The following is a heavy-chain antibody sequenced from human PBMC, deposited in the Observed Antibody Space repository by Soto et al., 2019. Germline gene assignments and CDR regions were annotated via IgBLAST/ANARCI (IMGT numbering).Heavy chain of an antibody. D-gene: IGHD5-12*01. CDR1: GYTFTSYA. CDR2: INAGNGNT. CDR3: ATPIVAFY. V-gene: IGHV1-3*01. J-gene: IGHJ4*02. Sequence: GASVKVSCKASGYTFTSYAIHWVRQAPGQRLEWMGWINAGNGNTKYSQKFQGRVIITRDTSAGTAYMELRSLRSEDTAVYYCATPIVAFYWGQGPLATVSS.